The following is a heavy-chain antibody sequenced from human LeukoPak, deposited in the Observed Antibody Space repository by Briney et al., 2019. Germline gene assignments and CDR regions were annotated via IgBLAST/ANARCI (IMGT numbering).Heavy chain of an antibody. V-gene: IGHV3-30*18. CDR1: VFTSSNFV. D-gene: IGHD6-19*01. J-gene: IGHJ4*02. CDR2: ISYDGSIK. CDR3: AKSYDNGWYVCDY. Sequence: GGSLRLSSAASVFTSSNFVMNWVPAAPDKGLERVAFISYDGSIKSYADSVKGRFAVSRDNSKNTLYLQMNSLRPEDTAFYYCAKSYDNGWYVCDYWGQGTLVTVSS.